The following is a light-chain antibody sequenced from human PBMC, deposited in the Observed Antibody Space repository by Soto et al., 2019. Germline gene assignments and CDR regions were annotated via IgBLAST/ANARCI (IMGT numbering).Light chain of an antibody. Sequence: DIHMTQSPSTLSASVADRVTITCRASQHISTWLAWYQHKPGTAPNLLIYGASSLESGVPSRFSGSGSGTEFTLTISSLQSDDFASYYCHQYNSFPWTFGQGTKVDI. CDR1: QHISTW. CDR2: GAS. V-gene: IGKV1-5*01. CDR3: HQYNSFPWT. J-gene: IGKJ1*01.